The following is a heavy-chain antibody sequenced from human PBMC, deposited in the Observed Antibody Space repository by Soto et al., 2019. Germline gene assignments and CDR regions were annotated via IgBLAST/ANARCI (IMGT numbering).Heavy chain of an antibody. J-gene: IGHJ4*02. Sequence: GGSLRLSCAASGFTFRSYGMHWVRQAPGKELAWVAVIWYDGSNKYYADSVKGRFTISRDNSKNTLYLQMNSLRAEDTAVYYCARDKGYSSSWFDYWGQGTLVTVSS. CDR3: ARDKGYSSSWFDY. CDR2: IWYDGSNK. V-gene: IGHV3-33*01. CDR1: GFTFRSYG. D-gene: IGHD6-13*01.